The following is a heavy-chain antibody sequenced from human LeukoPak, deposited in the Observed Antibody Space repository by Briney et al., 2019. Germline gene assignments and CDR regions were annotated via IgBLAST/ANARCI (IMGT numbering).Heavy chain of an antibody. CDR1: GFTFSSYG. J-gene: IGHJ4*02. V-gene: IGHV3-30*18. Sequence: PGGSLRLSCAASGFTFSSYGMHWVRQAPGKGLEWVAVISYDGSNKYYADSVKGRFTISRDNSKNTLYLQMNSLRAEDTAVYYCAKSFYSSGWDYWGQGTLVTVSS. D-gene: IGHD6-19*01. CDR2: ISYDGSNK. CDR3: AKSFYSSGWDY.